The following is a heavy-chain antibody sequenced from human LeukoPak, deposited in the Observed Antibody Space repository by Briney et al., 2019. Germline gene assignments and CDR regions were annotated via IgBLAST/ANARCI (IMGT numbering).Heavy chain of an antibody. V-gene: IGHV1-69*01. D-gene: IGHD2-2*02. CDR1: GGTFSSYA. CDR3: ARGGCSSTSCYIDY. CDR2: IIPIFGTA. Sequence: ASVKVSCKASGGTFSSYAISWVRQAPGQGLEWMGGIIPIFGTANYAQKFQGRVTITADEPTSTAYMELSSLRSEDTAVYYCARGGCSSTSCYIDYWGQGTPVTVSS. J-gene: IGHJ4*02.